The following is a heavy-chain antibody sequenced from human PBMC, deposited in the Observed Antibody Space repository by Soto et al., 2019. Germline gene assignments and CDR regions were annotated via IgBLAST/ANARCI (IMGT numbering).Heavy chain of an antibody. J-gene: IGHJ4*02. Sequence: ETLSLTCTVSGDSISSYYWSWIWQPPGKGLEWIGYIYYSGSTNYNPSLKSRVTISVDTSKNQFSLKLSSLTAADTAVYYCARRYGGNFDYWGQGTLVTVSS. CDR3: ARRYGGNFDY. D-gene: IGHD1-26*01. CDR1: GDSISSYY. V-gene: IGHV4-59*01. CDR2: IYYSGST.